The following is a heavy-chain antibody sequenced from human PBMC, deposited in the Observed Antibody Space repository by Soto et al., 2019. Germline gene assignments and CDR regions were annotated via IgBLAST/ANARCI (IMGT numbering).Heavy chain of an antibody. D-gene: IGHD2-21*01. Sequence: QVQLVQSGAEVKKPGASVKVSCKTSGYTFTDLGISWVRQAPGQGLEWLGWSSTKNGDTTYAQKGQDRVIMTTDTSTSTAYMELGSLRSDDTAVYYCAREYCAGGRCYGVDYWGQGTLVTVSS. CDR3: AREYCAGGRCYGVDY. J-gene: IGHJ4*02. CDR1: GYTFTDLG. CDR2: SSTKNGDT. V-gene: IGHV1-18*04.